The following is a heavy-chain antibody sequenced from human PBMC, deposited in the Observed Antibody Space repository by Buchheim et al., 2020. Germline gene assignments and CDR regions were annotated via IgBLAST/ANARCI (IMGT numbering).Heavy chain of an antibody. Sequence: EIQLVESGGDLVQPGGSLRLSCAASGFTFSSYAMNWVRQGPWKGLEWIAYISSSTTTIYYADSVEGRFTVSRDNDRNSLYLQMDSLRDEDTAVYYCARDRLGGGFWGQGTL. J-gene: IGHJ4*02. V-gene: IGHV3-48*02. CDR2: ISSSTTTI. CDR3: ARDRLGGGF. CDR1: GFTFSSYA. D-gene: IGHD6-25*01.